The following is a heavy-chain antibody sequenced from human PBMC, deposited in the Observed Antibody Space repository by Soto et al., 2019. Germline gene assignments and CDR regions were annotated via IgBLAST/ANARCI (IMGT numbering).Heavy chain of an antibody. Sequence: GGSLRLSCVGSGFRFSDYTMNWVRQAPGQGLEWVAYINRRGTSTNYADSVRGRFSTSRDNTRNSLYLNMNSLRVGDTATYYYVRGAPTHGLDIWG. CDR3: VRGAPTHGLDI. D-gene: IGHD1-26*01. J-gene: IGHJ6*02. CDR2: INRRGTST. CDR1: GFRFSDYT. V-gene: IGHV3-48*04.